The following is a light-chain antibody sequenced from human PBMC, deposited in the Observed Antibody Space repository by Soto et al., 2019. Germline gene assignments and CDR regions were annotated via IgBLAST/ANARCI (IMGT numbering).Light chain of an antibody. CDR2: DAS. V-gene: IGKV3-15*01. CDR3: QQCRNWPLT. Sequence: EIVMTQSPATLSVSPGEGATLSCKASQNVYNNLAWYQQRPGQPPSLLIYDASTRATGISARFSGSGYGTEFTLTISSLQSEDLAVYFCQQCRNWPLTFGGGTKVDIK. J-gene: IGKJ4*01. CDR1: QNVYNN.